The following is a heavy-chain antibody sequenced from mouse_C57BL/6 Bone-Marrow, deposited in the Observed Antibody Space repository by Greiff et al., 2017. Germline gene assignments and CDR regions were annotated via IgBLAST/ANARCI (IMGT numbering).Heavy chain of an antibody. CDR3: AREGYYYAMDY. CDR2: IYPRSGNT. Sequence: VQLQESGAELARPGASVKLSCKASGYTFTSYGISWVKQRTGQGLEWIGEIYPRSGNTYYNEKFKGKATLTADKSSSTAYMALRSLTSEDSAVYFCAREGYYYAMDYWGQGTSVTVSS. CDR1: GYTFTSYG. V-gene: IGHV1-81*01. D-gene: IGHD2-2*01. J-gene: IGHJ4*01.